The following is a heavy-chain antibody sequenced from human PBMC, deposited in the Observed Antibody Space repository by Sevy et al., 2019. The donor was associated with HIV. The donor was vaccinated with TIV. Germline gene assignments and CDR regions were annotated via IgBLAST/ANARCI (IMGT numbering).Heavy chain of an antibody. CDR3: AKHQGDYIWGTYRH. V-gene: IGHV3-23*01. J-gene: IGHJ4*02. Sequence: GGSLRLSCAASAFTFKSYAMTWVRQAPGKGLEWISSISGSGGDTKYADSVKGRFTISRDNSKNTLYLQMNSLRAEDTAVYYCAKHQGDYIWGTYRHWGQGTLVTVSS. CDR2: ISGSGGDT. D-gene: IGHD3-16*02. CDR1: AFTFKSYA.